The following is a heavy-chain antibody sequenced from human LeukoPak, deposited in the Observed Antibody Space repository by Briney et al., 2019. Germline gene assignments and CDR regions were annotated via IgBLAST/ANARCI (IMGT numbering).Heavy chain of an antibody. CDR3: TRDSGAYNWLDP. CDR2: IDKEKNSYATAS. V-gene: IGHV3-73*01. Sequence: GGSLRLSCAASGFTFSGSAIHWVRQSFGKGLEWIGHIDKEKNSYATASAYAVSVEGRFTVSRDDSKNMAFLQMSGLKTEDTALYFCTRDSGAYNWLDPWGQGTLVTVSS. J-gene: IGHJ5*02. CDR1: GFTFSGSA. D-gene: IGHD1-26*01.